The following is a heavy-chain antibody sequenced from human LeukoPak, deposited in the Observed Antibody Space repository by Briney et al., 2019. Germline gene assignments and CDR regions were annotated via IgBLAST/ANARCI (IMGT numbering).Heavy chain of an antibody. CDR3: ARASYYYGSGSYTLADY. Sequence: GGSLRLSCAASGFTLSSHRMDWVRQAPGKGLEWVSDISRSSSEIHYADSVTGRFTISRDNAKNSVYLQMNSLRAEDTAVYYCARASYYYGSGSYTLADYWGQGTLVTVSS. D-gene: IGHD3-10*01. CDR1: GFTLSSHR. CDR2: ISRSSSEI. V-gene: IGHV3-48*01. J-gene: IGHJ4*02.